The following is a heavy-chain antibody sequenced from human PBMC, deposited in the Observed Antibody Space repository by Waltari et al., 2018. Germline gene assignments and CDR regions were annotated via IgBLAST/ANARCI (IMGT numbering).Heavy chain of an antibody. CDR2: ISSSSSTI. Sequence: EVQLVESGGGLVQPGGSLRLYCAASGFTFSSYSMHWVRQAPGKGLEWVSYISSSSSTIYYADSVKGRFTISRDNAKNSLYLQMNSLRAEDTAVYYCARQPIGNYAFDIWGQGTMVTVSS. J-gene: IGHJ3*02. CDR1: GFTFSSYS. D-gene: IGHD1-7*01. CDR3: ARQPIGNYAFDI. V-gene: IGHV3-48*01.